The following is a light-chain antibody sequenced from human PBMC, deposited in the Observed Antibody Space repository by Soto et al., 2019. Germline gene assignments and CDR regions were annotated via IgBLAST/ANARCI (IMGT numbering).Light chain of an antibody. CDR2: EGS. CDR1: SSDVGSYNL. J-gene: IGLJ2*01. V-gene: IGLV2-23*01. CDR3: CSYAGSVV. Sequence: QSVLTQPVSVSGSPGQTITISSTGTSSDVGSYNLVSWYQQHPGKAPKLIIYEGSKRPSGVSNRFSGSKSGNTASLTISGLQPEDEADYYCCSYAGSVVFGGGTKLTVL.